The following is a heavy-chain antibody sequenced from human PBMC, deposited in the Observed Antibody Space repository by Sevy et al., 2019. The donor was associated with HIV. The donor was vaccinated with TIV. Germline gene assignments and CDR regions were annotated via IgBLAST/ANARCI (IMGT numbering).Heavy chain of an antibody. V-gene: IGHV3-23*01. J-gene: IGHJ4*02. Sequence: GGSLRLSCAASGLRFNTYVMSWVRQAPVKGLQWVSTISPNGGSTYYADSVKGRFTISRDNSRNTVFLQVNSLRAEDTAVYYCAKESLDGYYWGQGTLVTVSS. D-gene: IGHD2-21*01. CDR1: GLRFNTYV. CDR2: ISPNGGST. CDR3: AKESLDGYY.